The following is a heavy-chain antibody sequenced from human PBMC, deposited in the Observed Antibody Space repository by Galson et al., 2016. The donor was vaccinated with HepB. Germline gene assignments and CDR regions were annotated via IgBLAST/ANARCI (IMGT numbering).Heavy chain of an antibody. CDR2: IGTLHDS. CDR1: GCTFRSCD. J-gene: IGHJ2*01. D-gene: IGHD6-13*01. CDR3: ARIARGSSYTLGYFDL. V-gene: IGHV3-13*04. Sequence: SLRLSCAASGCTFRSCDMSWVRQSTGKGLEWVAAIGTLHDSFFPDSVQGRFSISRENVKNSLYLQLNRLRAGDTAVYYCARIARGSSYTLGYFDLWGRGTLVTVSS.